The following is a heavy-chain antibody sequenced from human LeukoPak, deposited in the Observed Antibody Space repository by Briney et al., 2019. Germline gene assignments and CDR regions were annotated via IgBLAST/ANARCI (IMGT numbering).Heavy chain of an antibody. CDR2: ISGSGGRT. D-gene: IGHD2-2*01. J-gene: IGHJ5*02. Sequence: GGSLRLSCAASGFTFSSYAMSWVRQAPGKGLEWVSAISGSGGRTYYADSVKGRFTISRDNSKNTLYLQMNSLRAEDTAVYYCAKGYGSSTSLGPWGQGTLVTVSS. V-gene: IGHV3-23*01. CDR1: GFTFSSYA. CDR3: AKGYGSSTSLGP.